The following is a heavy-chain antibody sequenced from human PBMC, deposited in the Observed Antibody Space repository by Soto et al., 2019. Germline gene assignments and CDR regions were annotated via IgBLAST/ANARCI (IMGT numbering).Heavy chain of an antibody. CDR1: GFSFGAYA. CDR2: ISGSSGGI. V-gene: IGHV3-23*01. J-gene: IGHJ6*02. CDR3: TKWSRLCSGTSCFYFYAMDV. Sequence: GGSLRLSCAASGFSFGAYAMSWVRQAPGKGLEWVSTISGSSGGIYYAGSARGRFTISRDNSKNTLSLQLNSLRAEDTAVYYCTKWSRLCSGTSCFYFYAMDVWGQGTTVTVSS. D-gene: IGHD2-2*01.